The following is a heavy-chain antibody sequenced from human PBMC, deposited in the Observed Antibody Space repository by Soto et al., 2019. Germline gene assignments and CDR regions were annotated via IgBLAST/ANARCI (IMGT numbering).Heavy chain of an antibody. CDR2: ISWNSGSI. D-gene: IGHD4-4*01. CDR3: AKSKVDYSNYINYYYYMDV. J-gene: IGHJ6*03. Sequence: GGSLRLSCAASGFTFDDYAMHWVRQAPGKGLEWVSGISWNSGSIGYADSVKGRFTISRDNAKNSLYLQMNSLRAEDTALYYCAKSKVDYSNYINYYYYMDVWGKGTTVTVSS. V-gene: IGHV3-9*01. CDR1: GFTFDDYA.